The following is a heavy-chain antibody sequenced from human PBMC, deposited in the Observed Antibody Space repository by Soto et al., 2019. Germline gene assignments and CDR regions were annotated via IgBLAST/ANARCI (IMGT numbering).Heavy chain of an antibody. D-gene: IGHD3-10*01. CDR3: ARGNYGPDY. CDR2: INDDGSTT. V-gene: IGHV3-74*03. J-gene: IGHJ4*02. Sequence: EVQLVESGGGLVQPGGSLRLSCAASGFTFRTSWMYWVRQPPGKGLVWVSRINDDGSTTTYADSVKGRFTISRDNAKNTLFMQMDSLRAEDMGVYYCARGNYGPDYRGQGTLVTVSS. CDR1: GFTFRTSW.